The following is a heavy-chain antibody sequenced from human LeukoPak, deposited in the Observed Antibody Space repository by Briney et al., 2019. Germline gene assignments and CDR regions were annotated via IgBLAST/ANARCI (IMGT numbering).Heavy chain of an antibody. Sequence: PGGSLRLSCAASGFTFSSYWMSWVRQAPGKGLEWVANIKQDGSEKYCVDSVKGRFTISRDNAKNSLYLQMNSLRAEDTAVYYYAREGSSTDFDYWGQGTLVTVSS. D-gene: IGHD1-14*01. CDR1: GFTFSSYW. V-gene: IGHV3-7*01. CDR3: AREGSSTDFDY. CDR2: IKQDGSEK. J-gene: IGHJ4*02.